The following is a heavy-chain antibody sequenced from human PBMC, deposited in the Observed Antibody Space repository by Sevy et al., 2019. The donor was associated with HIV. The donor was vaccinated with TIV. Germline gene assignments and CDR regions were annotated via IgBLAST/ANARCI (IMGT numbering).Heavy chain of an antibody. CDR3: ARGSYCSSTSCRTPYYYYYYMDV. J-gene: IGHJ6*03. D-gene: IGHD2-2*01. CDR2: INPNSGGT. CDR1: GYTFTGYY. Sequence: ASVKVSCKASGYTFTGYYMHWVRQAPGQELEWMGWINPNSGGTNYAQKFQGWITMTRDTSISTAYMELSRLRSDDTAVYYCARGSYCSSTSCRTPYYYYYYMDVWGKGTTVTVSS. V-gene: IGHV1-2*04.